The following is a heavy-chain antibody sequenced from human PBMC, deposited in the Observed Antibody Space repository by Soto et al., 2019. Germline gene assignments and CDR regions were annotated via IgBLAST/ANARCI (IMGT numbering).Heavy chain of an antibody. CDR2: ISGSGGST. J-gene: IGHJ4*02. CDR1: GFTFSSYA. D-gene: IGHD3-3*01. Sequence: PGGSPRLSCAASGFTFSSYAMSWVRQAPGKGLEWVSAISGSGGSTYYADSVKGRFTISRDNSKNTLYLQMNSLRAEDTAVYYCAKETTIFGVVTQESDYWGQGTLVPSPQ. CDR3: AKETTIFGVVTQESDY. V-gene: IGHV3-23*01.